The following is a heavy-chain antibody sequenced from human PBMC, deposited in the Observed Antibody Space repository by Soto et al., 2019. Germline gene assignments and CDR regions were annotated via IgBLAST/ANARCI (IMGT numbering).Heavy chain of an antibody. Sequence: EVQLVESGGGLVQPGGSLRLSCAASGFTVSSNYMNWVRQAPGKGLEWVSVIYAAGSTYYADSVKGRFTISSDHTKNTLYLQMNSLRADDTAVYYCARGPPAGPIDYWGQGTLVTVSS. CDR3: ARGPPAGPIDY. V-gene: IGHV3-66*01. J-gene: IGHJ4*02. CDR2: IYAAGST. D-gene: IGHD2-2*01. CDR1: GFTVSSNY.